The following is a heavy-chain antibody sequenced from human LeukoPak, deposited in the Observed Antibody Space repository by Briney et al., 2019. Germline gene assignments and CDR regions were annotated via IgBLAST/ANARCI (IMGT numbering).Heavy chain of an antibody. D-gene: IGHD3-22*01. Sequence: PSETLSLTCTVSGGSISSYYWSWIRQPPGKGLEWIGYIYYSGSTNYNPSLKSRVTISVDTSKNQFSLKLSSVTAADTAVYYCARYHYYDSSGYYYGRYGMDVWGQGTTVTVSS. CDR3: ARYHYYDSSGYYYGRYGMDV. CDR1: GGSISSYY. CDR2: IYYSGST. J-gene: IGHJ6*02. V-gene: IGHV4-59*08.